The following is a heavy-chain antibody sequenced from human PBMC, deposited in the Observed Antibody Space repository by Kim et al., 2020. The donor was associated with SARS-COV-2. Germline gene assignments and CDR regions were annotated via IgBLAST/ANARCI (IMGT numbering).Heavy chain of an antibody. CDR2: IYPGDSDT. J-gene: IGHJ6*04. D-gene: IGHD6-13*01. CDR3: ARSRAAGGYYYYGMDV. V-gene: IGHV5-51*01. CDR1: GYSFTSYW. Sequence: GESLKISCKGSGYSFTSYWIGWVRQMPGKGLEWMGIIYPGDSDTRYSPSFQGQVTISADKSISTAYLQWRSLKASDTAMYDCARSRAAGGYYYYGMDVWGEGTKVTVSS.